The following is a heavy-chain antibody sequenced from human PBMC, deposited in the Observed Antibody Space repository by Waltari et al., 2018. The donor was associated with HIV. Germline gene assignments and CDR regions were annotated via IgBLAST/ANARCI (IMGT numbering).Heavy chain of an antibody. D-gene: IGHD3-3*01. CDR3: ARITIFGVVNDYGMDV. Sequence: EVQLVESGGGLVQPGGSLRLSCAASGFTFSSYWMSWVRQAPGKGLEGVANIKQDGSEKYYVDSVKGRFTISRDNAKNSLYLQMNSLRAEDTAVYYCARITIFGVVNDYGMDVWGQGTTVTVSS. CDR2: IKQDGSEK. CDR1: GFTFSSYW. V-gene: IGHV3-7*01. J-gene: IGHJ6*02.